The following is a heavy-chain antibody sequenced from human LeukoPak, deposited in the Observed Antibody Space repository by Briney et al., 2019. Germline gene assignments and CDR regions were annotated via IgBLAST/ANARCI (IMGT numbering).Heavy chain of an antibody. D-gene: IGHD6-13*01. J-gene: IGHJ4*02. V-gene: IGHV1-3*01. CDR1: GFTFTSYA. Sequence: ASVKVSCKTSGFTFTSYAMHWVRQAPGQSLEWTGWINAGNGNTKYSQKFQGRVTITSDTSASTAYMELSSLSSEDTAVYYCAREAWGSSCSDYWGQGTLVTVSS. CDR3: AREAWGSSCSDY. CDR2: INAGNGNT.